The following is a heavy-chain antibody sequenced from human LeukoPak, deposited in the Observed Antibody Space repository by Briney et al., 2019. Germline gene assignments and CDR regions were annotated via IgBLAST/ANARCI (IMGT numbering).Heavy chain of an antibody. CDR2: ISAYNGNT. V-gene: IGHV1-18*01. D-gene: IGHD6-13*01. CDR1: GYTFTSYG. J-gene: IGHJ4*02. Sequence: ASVKVSCKASGYTFTSYGISWVRQAPGQGLEWMGWISAYNGNTNYARKLQGRVTMTTDTSTSTAYMELRSLRSDDTAVYYCARILYSSWYYPKEQTLGLDYWGQGTLVTVSS. CDR3: ARILYSSWYYPKEQTLGLDY.